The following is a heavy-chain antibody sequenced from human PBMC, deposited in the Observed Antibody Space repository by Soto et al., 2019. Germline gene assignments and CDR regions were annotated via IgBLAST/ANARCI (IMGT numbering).Heavy chain of an antibody. CDR2: INPNSGGT. CDR1: GYTFTGYY. CDR3: ARGSNLRFLEWLLPPYYYYGMDX. D-gene: IGHD3-3*01. V-gene: IGHV1-2*04. J-gene: IGHJ6*02. Sequence: ASVKVSCKASGYTFTGYYMHWVRQAPGQGLEWMGCINPNSGGTNYAQKFQGCVTMTRDKSISTAYMELSRLRSDDTAVYYCARGSNLRFLEWLLPPYYYYGMDXWGQGTTVTVS.